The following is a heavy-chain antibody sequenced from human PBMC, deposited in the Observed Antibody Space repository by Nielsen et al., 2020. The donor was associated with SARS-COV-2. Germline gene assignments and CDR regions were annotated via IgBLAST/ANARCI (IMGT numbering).Heavy chain of an antibody. CDR3: ARASWRGSSLDAFDI. D-gene: IGHD6-13*01. J-gene: IGHJ3*02. CDR2: ISSSSSYI. Sequence: GGSLRLSCAASGFTFSSYSMNWVRQAPGKGLEWVSSISSSSSYIYYADSVKGRFTISRDNAKNSLYLQMNSLRAEDTAAYYCARASWRGSSLDAFDIWGQGTMVTVSS. CDR1: GFTFSSYS. V-gene: IGHV3-21*01.